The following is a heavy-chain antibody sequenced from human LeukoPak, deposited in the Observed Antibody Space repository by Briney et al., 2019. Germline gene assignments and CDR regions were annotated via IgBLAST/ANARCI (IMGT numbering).Heavy chain of an antibody. CDR1: GFTFSSFW. CDR3: AKTGGDYWRRGVDY. J-gene: IGHJ4*02. V-gene: IGHV3-21*01. D-gene: IGHD4-17*01. CDR2: ISSSSSYI. Sequence: GGSLRLSCVTSGFTFSSFWMNWVRQAPGKGLEWVSSISSSSSYIYYADSVKGRFTISRDNSRNTLYLQMNSLRAEDTALYYCAKTGGDYWRRGVDYWGQGTLVTVSS.